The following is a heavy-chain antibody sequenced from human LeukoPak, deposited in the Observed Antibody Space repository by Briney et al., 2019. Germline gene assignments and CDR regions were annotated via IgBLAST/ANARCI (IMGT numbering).Heavy chain of an antibody. V-gene: IGHV3-23*01. J-gene: IGHJ4*02. CDR3: AKVMDRDIVATIRLGSQYYFDY. D-gene: IGHD5-12*01. Sequence: GGSLRLSCAASGFTFSSYGMSWVRQAPGKGLEWVSAISGSGGSTYYADSVKGRFTISRDNSKNTLYQQLNSLRAEDTAVYYCAKVMDRDIVATIRLGSQYYFDYWGQGTLVTVSS. CDR2: ISGSGGST. CDR1: GFTFSSYG.